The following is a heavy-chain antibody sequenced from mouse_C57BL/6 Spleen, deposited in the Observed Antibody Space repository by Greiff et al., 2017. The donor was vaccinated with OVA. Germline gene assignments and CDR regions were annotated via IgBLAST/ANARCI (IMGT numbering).Heavy chain of an antibody. J-gene: IGHJ4*01. V-gene: IGHV1-15*01. CDR2: IDPETGGT. CDR1: GYTFTDYE. Sequence: QVQLQQSGAELVRPGASVTLSCKASGYTFTDYEMHWVKQTPVHGLEWIGAIDPETGGTAYNQKFKGKAILTADKSSSTAYMELRSLTSEDSAVYDGTGSIYYGNRDAMDYWGQGTSVTVSA. D-gene: IGHD2-1*01. CDR3: TGSIYYGNRDAMDY.